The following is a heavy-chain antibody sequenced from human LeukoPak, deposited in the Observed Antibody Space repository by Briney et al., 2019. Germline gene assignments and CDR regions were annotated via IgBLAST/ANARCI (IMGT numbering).Heavy chain of an antibody. Sequence: PSETLSLTCAVYGGSFSGYYWSWIRQPPGKGLEWIGEINHSGSTNYNPSLKSRVTISVDKSKNQFSLNLSSVTAADTAVYYCARRPYSGYNAPWGQGTLVTVSS. D-gene: IGHD5-12*01. CDR2: INHSGST. CDR1: GGSFSGYY. V-gene: IGHV4-34*01. CDR3: ARRPYSGYNAP. J-gene: IGHJ5*02.